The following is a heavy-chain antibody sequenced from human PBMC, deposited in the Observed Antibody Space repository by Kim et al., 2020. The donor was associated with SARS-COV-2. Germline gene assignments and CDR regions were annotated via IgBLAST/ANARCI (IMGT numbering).Heavy chain of an antibody. V-gene: IGHV1-2*04. CDR1: GYTFTGYY. J-gene: IGHJ4*02. CDR2: INPNSGGT. Sequence: ASVKVSCKASGYTFTGYYMHWVRQAPGQGLEWMGWINPNSGGTNYAQKFQGWVTMTRDTSISTAYMELSRLRSDDTAVYYCARGTATSPHYFDYWGQGTLVTVSS. D-gene: IGHD2-21*02. CDR3: ARGTATSPHYFDY.